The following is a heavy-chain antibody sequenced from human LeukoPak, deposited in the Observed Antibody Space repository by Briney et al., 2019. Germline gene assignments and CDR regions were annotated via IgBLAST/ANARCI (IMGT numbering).Heavy chain of an antibody. Sequence: PGGSLRLSCAASGFTFSSYWMHWVRQAPGKGLVWVSRIDTDGSFTSYADSVRGRFTISRDNAKNTLYLQMSSLRAEHTAVYYCIRGTVGAPGNDYWGQGTLVTVSS. CDR1: GFTFSSYW. D-gene: IGHD1-26*01. J-gene: IGHJ4*02. CDR3: IRGTVGAPGNDY. CDR2: IDTDGSFT. V-gene: IGHV3-74*01.